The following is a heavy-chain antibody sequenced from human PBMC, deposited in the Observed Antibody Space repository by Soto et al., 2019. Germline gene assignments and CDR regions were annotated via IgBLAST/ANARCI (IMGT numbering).Heavy chain of an antibody. J-gene: IGHJ5*02. CDR1: GYTFTSYS. CDR2: INTDNGDA. CDR3: ARDPLSIVGAISDWFDP. Sequence: ASVKVSCKASGYTFTSYSIHWVRQAPGQGLEWIGWINTDNGDAKYSQKFQGRVTVTRDTSATTAYMEVSSLRSEDTAVYYCARDPLSIVGAISDWFDPWGQGTLVTVSS. V-gene: IGHV1-3*04. D-gene: IGHD1-26*01.